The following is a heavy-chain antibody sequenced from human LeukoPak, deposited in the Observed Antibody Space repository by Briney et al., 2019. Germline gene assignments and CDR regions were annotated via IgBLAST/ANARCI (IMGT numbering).Heavy chain of an antibody. CDR3: ARHAILGVVIIGVVDY. CDR1: GYTFTGYY. D-gene: IGHD3-3*01. V-gene: IGHV1-2*02. Sequence: ASVTVSCKASGYTFTGYYMHCVRHAPGQGLEWMGWINPNSGGTNYAQKFQGRVTMTRDTSISTAYMELSRLRSDDTAVYYCARHAILGVVIIGVVDYWGQGTLVTVSS. J-gene: IGHJ4*02. CDR2: INPNSGGT.